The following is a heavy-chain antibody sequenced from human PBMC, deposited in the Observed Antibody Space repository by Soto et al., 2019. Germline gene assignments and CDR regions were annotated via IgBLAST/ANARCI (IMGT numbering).Heavy chain of an antibody. CDR2: INHSGST. D-gene: IGHD3-3*01. CDR3: ASLVLRFLEWPAEYYYYSMDV. V-gene: IGHV4-34*01. J-gene: IGHJ6*02. Sequence: AATLSLTCAVYGWSFSGYYWSWIRPPPGKGLEWIGEINHSGSTNYNPSLKSRVTISVDTSKNQFSLKLSSVTAADTAVYYCASLVLRFLEWPAEYYYYSMDVWGQGTTVTVSS. CDR1: GWSFSGYY.